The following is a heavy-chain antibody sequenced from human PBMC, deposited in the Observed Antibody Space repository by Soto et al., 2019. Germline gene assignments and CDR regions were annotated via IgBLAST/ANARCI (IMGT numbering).Heavy chain of an antibody. CDR2: SYYSGST. CDR1: GGSISSSSYY. V-gene: IGHV4-39*01. J-gene: IGHJ6*02. Sequence: QLQLQESGPGLVKPSETLSLTCTVSGGSISSSSYYWGWIRQPPGKGLEWIGSSYYSGSTNYSPALKSRVTISVDTSKNQFSLKLSSVTAADTAVYYCASQASPYYYYGMDVWGQGTTVTVSS. CDR3: ASQASPYYYYGMDV.